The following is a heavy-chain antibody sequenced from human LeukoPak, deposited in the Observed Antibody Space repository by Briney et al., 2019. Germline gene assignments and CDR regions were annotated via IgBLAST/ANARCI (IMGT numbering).Heavy chain of an antibody. CDR2: IRYDGTDK. J-gene: IGHJ4*02. D-gene: IGHD3-22*01. CDR3: AKEAPGGYYDSSGCPDY. V-gene: IGHV3-30*02. CDR1: GFTFSSYG. Sequence: GESLRLSCAASGFTFSSYGMHWVRQAPGKGLEWVAFIRYDGTDKCYADSVKGRFTISRDNSKNTLYLHMNSLRAEDTAVYYCAKEAPGGYYDSSGCPDYWGQGTLVTVSS.